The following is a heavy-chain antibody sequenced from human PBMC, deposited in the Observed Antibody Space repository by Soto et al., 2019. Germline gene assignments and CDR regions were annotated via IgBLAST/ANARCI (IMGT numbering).Heavy chain of an antibody. J-gene: IGHJ4*02. CDR2: IRNKRNSYTT. CDR3: ANALGGNGH. CDR1: GFTFSDHY. V-gene: IGHV3-72*01. D-gene: IGHD2-15*01. Sequence: EVQLVESGGGLVQPGGSLRLSCAASGFTFSDHYMDWVRQAPGKGLEWVGRIRNKRNSYTTEYAASVKGRFTISRDDSQNSLYLQMNSLKTGDTAVYWCANALGGNGHWGEGTMVTVSS.